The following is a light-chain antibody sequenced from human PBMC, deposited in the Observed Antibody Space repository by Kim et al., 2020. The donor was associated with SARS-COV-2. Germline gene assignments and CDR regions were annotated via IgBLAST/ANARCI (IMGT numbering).Light chain of an antibody. CDR1: QSLQHSNGDIF. Sequence: DIVMTQSPLSLPVTPGEPASISCRSAQSLQHSNGDIFLAWYVLKPGQSPQPLFFFGSNRASGVPDRFSGSASGTDFTLKISSVGSEGVGIYFCVQVLRAPVSLGQGTKLEI. CDR3: VQVLRAPVS. J-gene: IGKJ2*01. V-gene: IGKV2-28*01. CDR2: FGS.